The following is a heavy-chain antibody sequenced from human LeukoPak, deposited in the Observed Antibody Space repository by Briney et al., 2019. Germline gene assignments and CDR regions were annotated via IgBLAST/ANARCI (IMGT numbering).Heavy chain of an antibody. CDR1: GFTFSNYS. CDR2: ISSRSSYI. CDR3: ARGGSGWYEGDY. J-gene: IGHJ4*02. D-gene: IGHD6-19*01. V-gene: IGHV3-21*01. Sequence: GGSLRLSCAASGFTFSNYSMNWVRQAPGKGLEWVSSISSRSSYIYHADSVKGRFTISRDNAKNSLFLQMNSLRAEDTAVYYCARGGSGWYEGDYWGQGTLVTVSS.